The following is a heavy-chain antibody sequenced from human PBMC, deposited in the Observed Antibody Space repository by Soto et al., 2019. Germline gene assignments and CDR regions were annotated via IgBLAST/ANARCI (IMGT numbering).Heavy chain of an antibody. CDR3: ARAPPHHY. Sequence: SETLSLTCAVSGGSISSGGYSWSWIRQPPGKGLEWIGYIYHSGSIYYNPSLKSRVTISVDRSKNQFSLKLSSVTAADTAIYYCARAPPHHYWGQGTLVTVSS. J-gene: IGHJ4*02. CDR2: IYHSGSI. CDR1: GGSISSGGYS. V-gene: IGHV4-30-2*01.